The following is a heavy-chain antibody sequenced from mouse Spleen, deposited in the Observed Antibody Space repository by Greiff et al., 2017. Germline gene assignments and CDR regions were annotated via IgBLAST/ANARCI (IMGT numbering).Heavy chain of an antibody. J-gene: IGHJ4*01. Sequence: VKLVESGAELMKPGASVKISCKATGYTFSSYWIEWVKQRPGHGLEWIGEILPGSGSTNYNEKFKGKATFTADTSSNTAYMQLSSLTSEDSAVYYCARRDYGHAMDYWGQGTSVTVSS. D-gene: IGHD1-2*01. CDR3: ARRDYGHAMDY. CDR2: ILPGSGST. CDR1: GYTFSSYW. V-gene: IGHV1-9*01.